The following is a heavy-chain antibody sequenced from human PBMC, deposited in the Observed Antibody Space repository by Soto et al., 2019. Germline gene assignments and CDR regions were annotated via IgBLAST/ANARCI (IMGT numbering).Heavy chain of an antibody. CDR3: ARGDYGSGSYYKGGYYGMDV. Sequence: QVQLQESGPGLVKPSETLSLTCTVSGGSISTYYWSWIRQPPGKGLAWIGYIYYSGSTNYNPSLKSRVTISVDTSKNQFPLKLSSVTAADTAVYYCARGDYGSGSYYKGGYYGMDVWGQGTTVTVSS. J-gene: IGHJ6*02. V-gene: IGHV4-59*01. CDR2: IYYSGST. D-gene: IGHD3-10*01. CDR1: GGSISTYY.